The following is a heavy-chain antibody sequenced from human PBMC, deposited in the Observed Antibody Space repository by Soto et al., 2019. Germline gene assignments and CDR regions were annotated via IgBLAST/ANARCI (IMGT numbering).Heavy chain of an antibody. CDR3: AGEGSLNRAVGGKYFDY. J-gene: IGHJ4*02. D-gene: IGHD6-19*01. V-gene: IGHV1-69*06. CDR2: IIPIFGTA. CDR1: GGTFSSYA. Sequence: SVKVSCKASGGTFSSYAISWVRQAPGQGLEWMGGIIPIFGTANYAQKFQGRVTITADKSTSTAYMELSSLRSEDTAVYYCAGEGSLNRAVGGKYFDYWGQGTLVTVSS.